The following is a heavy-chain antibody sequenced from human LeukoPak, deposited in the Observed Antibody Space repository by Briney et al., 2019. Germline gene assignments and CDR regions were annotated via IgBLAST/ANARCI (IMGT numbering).Heavy chain of an antibody. J-gene: IGHJ4*02. D-gene: IGHD1-26*01. CDR1: GGSISSYY. Sequence: SETLSLTCTVSGGSISSYYWSWIRQPPGKGLEWIGYIYYSRSTNYNPSLKSRVTISVDTSKNQFSLKLSPVTAADTAVYYCARTPLVGATTFDYWGQGTLVTVSS. V-gene: IGHV4-59*01. CDR3: ARTPLVGATTFDY. CDR2: IYYSRST.